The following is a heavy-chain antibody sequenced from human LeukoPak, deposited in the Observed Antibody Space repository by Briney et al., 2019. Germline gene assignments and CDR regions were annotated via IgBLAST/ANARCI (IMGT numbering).Heavy chain of an antibody. Sequence: GGSLRLSCAASVFTFSTYAMSWVRQAPGKGLEWVSSVSTSGGDTYNADSVKGRFTISRDNSKNTLHLQMNSLRAEDTAVYYCGKGRTGYSYGYGIDSWGQGTLVTVSS. CDR3: GKGRTGYSYGYGIDS. J-gene: IGHJ4*02. D-gene: IGHD5-18*01. V-gene: IGHV3-23*01. CDR1: VFTFSTYA. CDR2: VSTSGGDT.